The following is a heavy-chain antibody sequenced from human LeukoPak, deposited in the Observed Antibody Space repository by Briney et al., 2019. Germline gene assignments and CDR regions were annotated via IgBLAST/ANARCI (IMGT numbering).Heavy chain of an antibody. CDR2: INPKTGCT. J-gene: IGHJ4*02. CDR1: GYSFSGYY. V-gene: IGHV1-2*02. D-gene: IGHD5-24*01. Sequence: GASVKVSCKASGYSFSGYYMHWVRQAPGQGLEWMGLINPKTGCTDYALEFRGSVTMTRDTSISTAYMELSRLTYDATALYYCAGGTYGYNVIDFWGQGTLVTVSS. CDR3: AGGTYGYNVIDF.